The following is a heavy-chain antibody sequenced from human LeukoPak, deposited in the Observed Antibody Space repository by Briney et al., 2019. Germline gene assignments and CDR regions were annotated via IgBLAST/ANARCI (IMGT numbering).Heavy chain of an antibody. J-gene: IGHJ4*02. Sequence: ASVKVSCKASGYTFTGYYMHWVRQAPGQGLEWMGWINSNNGGTNYAQKFQGRVTMTRDTSISTAYMELSRLRSDDTAVYYCATGEGAMALDYWGQGTLVTVSS. D-gene: IGHD1-26*01. V-gene: IGHV1-2*02. CDR2: INSNNGGT. CDR3: ATGEGAMALDY. CDR1: GYTFTGYY.